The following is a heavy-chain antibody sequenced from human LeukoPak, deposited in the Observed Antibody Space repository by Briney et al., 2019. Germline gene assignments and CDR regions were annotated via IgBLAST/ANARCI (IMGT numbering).Heavy chain of an antibody. CDR3: AKGAVLRFLSYFDY. D-gene: IGHD3-3*01. Sequence: SGGSLRLSCAASGFTFSTYAMTWLRQAPGKGLEWVSALSASGGSTYYADSVKGRFTISRDNSKNTLYLQMNSLRAEDTAVYYCAKGAVLRFLSYFDYWGQGTLVTVSS. J-gene: IGHJ4*02. CDR1: GFTFSTYA. V-gene: IGHV3-23*01. CDR2: LSASGGST.